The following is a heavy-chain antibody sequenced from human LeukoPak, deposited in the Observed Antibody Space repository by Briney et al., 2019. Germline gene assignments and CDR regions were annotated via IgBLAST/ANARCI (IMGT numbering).Heavy chain of an antibody. J-gene: IGHJ5*02. CDR3: ARVATVVKPNWFDP. Sequence: SVKVSCKPSGGTVSRCAIIWVRQAAGQERDGVGENTPIFGTAKCAQKLQGRVTITTDESTSTAYMELRSLRSEDAGVYYCARVATVVKPNWFDPSGQGTLVTVSS. V-gene: IGHV1-69*05. CDR2: NTPIFGTA. CDR1: GGTVSRCA. D-gene: IGHD4-23*01.